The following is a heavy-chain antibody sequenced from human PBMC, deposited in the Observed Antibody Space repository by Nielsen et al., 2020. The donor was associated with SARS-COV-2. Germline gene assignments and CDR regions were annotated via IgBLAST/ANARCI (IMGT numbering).Heavy chain of an antibody. CDR2: ISYDGSNK. CDR1: GFTFNSYG. CDR3: ARELLAVAGTVGYFDY. J-gene: IGHJ4*02. D-gene: IGHD6-19*01. Sequence: GESLKISCAASGFTFNSYGMHWVRQAPGKGLEWVAVISYDGSNKYYADSVKGRFTISRDNSKNTLYLQMNSLRAEDTAVYYCARELLAVAGTVGYFDYWGQGTLVTVSS. V-gene: IGHV3-30*03.